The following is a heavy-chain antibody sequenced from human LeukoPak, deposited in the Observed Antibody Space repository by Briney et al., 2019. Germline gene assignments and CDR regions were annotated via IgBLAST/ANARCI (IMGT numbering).Heavy chain of an antibody. J-gene: IGHJ4*02. V-gene: IGHV4-39*02. CDR2: IYYSGDT. CDR3: ASIFYYSVPF. CDR1: GGSITSPENY. Sequence: SETLSLTCTVSGGSITSPENYWGWVRQPPGKGLEWIGNIYYSGDTYYNSSLRSRVTLSVDTSQNHFSLRLTSMTAADTAVYYCASIFYYSVPFWGQGALVTVSS. D-gene: IGHD3-10*02.